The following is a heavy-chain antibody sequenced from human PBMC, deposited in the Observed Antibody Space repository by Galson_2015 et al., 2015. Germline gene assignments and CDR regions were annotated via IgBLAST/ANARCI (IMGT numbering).Heavy chain of an antibody. J-gene: IGHJ4*02. CDR2: TFYRSKWYY. CDR3: ARGLVAGTRFFDY. CDR1: GDSVSNSIAA. V-gene: IGHV6-1*01. Sequence: CAISGDSVSNSIAAWNWIRQSSSRGLEWLGRTFYRSKWYYDYAVSVKSRITINSDTSKNQFSLQLNSVSPEDTAVYYCARGLVAGTRFFDYWGQGTLVTVSS. D-gene: IGHD6-19*01.